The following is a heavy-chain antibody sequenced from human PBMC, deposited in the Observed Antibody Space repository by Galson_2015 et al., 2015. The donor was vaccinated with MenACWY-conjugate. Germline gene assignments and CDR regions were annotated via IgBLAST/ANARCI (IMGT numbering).Heavy chain of an antibody. CDR3: AKVAGYCSDDTCYSDY. CDR1: GFTFSSFA. CDR2: LSDSGGHT. Sequence: SLRLSCAASGFTFSSFAMSWVRQAPGKGLEWVSALSDSGGHTNHPDSLKGRFTNSRDNPMRTLYLQMNSLRAEDTAVYYCAKVAGYCSDDTCYSDYWGQGTLVTVSS. V-gene: IGHV3-23*01. D-gene: IGHD2-15*01. J-gene: IGHJ4*02.